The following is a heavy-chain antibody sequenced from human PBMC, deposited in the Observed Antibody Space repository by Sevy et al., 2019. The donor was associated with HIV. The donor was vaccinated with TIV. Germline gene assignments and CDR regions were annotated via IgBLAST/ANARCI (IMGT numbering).Heavy chain of an antibody. Sequence: GGSLRLSCAASGFTFSDYYMSWSRQAPGKGLEWVSYISSSGSTIYYAYSVKGRFTISRDNAKNSLYLQMNSLRAEDTAVYYCARDLGIAVAGTIYYDSSGKGAFDIWGQGTMVTVSS. D-gene: IGHD6-19*01. CDR2: ISSSGSTI. CDR1: GFTFSDYY. CDR3: ARDLGIAVAGTIYYDSSGKGAFDI. J-gene: IGHJ3*02. V-gene: IGHV3-11*01.